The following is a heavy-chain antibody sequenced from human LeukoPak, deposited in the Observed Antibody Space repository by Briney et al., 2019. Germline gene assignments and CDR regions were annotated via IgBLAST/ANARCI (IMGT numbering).Heavy chain of an antibody. CDR2: IFYSGST. CDR1: GGSISSYY. J-gene: IGHJ4*02. Sequence: SETLSLTCTVSGGSISSYYWSWIRQPPGKGLEWIGYIFYSGSTNYNPSLKSRVTISVDTSKNQFSLKLSSVTAADTAVYYCARDRGYSSSLLDYWGQGTLVTVSS. D-gene: IGHD6-13*01. CDR3: ARDRGYSSSLLDY. V-gene: IGHV4-59*12.